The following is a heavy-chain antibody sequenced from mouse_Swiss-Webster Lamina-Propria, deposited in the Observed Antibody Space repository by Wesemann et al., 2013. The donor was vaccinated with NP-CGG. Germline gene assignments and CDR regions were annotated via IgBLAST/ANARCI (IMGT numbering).Heavy chain of an antibody. J-gene: IGHJ3*01. CDR3: ARGWAAWFAY. CDR2: IYPGDGDT. Sequence: GQGLEWIGAIYPGDGDTRYTQKFKGKATLTADKSSSTAYMQLSSLASEDSAVYYCARGWAAWFAYWGQGTLVTVSA. D-gene: IGHD1-1*02. V-gene: IGHV1-87*01.